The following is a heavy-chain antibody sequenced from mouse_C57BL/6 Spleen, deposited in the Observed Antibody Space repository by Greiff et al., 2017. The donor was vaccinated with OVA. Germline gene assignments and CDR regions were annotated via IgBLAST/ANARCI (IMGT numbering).Heavy chain of an antibody. Sequence: EVNVVESGGGLVQSGRSLRLSCATSGFTFSDFYMEWVRQAPGKGLEWIAASRNKANDYTTEYSASVKGRFIVSRDTSQSILYLQMNALRADDTAIYYCARDAEDYAMYYWGQGTSVTVSS. CDR3: ARDAEDYAMYY. CDR1: GFTFSDFY. V-gene: IGHV7-1*01. J-gene: IGHJ4*01. CDR2: SRNKANDYTT.